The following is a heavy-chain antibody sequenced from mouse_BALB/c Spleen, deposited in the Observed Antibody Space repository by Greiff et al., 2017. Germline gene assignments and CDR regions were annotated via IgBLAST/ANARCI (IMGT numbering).Heavy chain of an antibody. D-gene: IGHD2-4*01. Sequence: EVQLQQSGPSLVKPSQTLSLTCSVTGDSITSGYLNWIRKFPGNKLEYMGYISYSGSTYYNPSLKSRISITLDTSKNQYYLQLNSVTTEDTATYYCARYGGLDWYFDVWGAGTTVTVSS. J-gene: IGHJ1*01. CDR3: ARYGGLDWYFDV. CDR1: GDSITSGY. V-gene: IGHV3-8*02. CDR2: ISYSGST.